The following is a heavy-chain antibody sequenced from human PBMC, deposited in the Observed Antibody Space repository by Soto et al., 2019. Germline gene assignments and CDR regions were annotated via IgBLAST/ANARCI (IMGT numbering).Heavy chain of an antibody. CDR1: GYTFTSYY. Sequence: ASVKVSCKASGYTFTSYYMHWVRQSPGQGLEWMGIINPSGGSTSYAQKFQGRVTMTRDTSTSTVYMELSSLRSEDTAVYYCARGRRGVSSGYYYYYGMDVWGQGTTVTVSS. V-gene: IGHV1-46*01. CDR2: INPSGGST. CDR3: ARGRRGVSSGYYYYYGMDV. J-gene: IGHJ6*02. D-gene: IGHD6-19*01.